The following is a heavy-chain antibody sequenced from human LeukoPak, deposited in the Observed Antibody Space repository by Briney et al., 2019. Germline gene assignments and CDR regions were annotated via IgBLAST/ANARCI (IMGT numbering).Heavy chain of an antibody. CDR3: AKKTPGTYPFDY. V-gene: IGHV3-23*01. Sequence: GGSLRLSCAASGFSFSSTAMNWVRQAPGKGLEWVSASGTDGDTYYADSVRGRLTISRDNSRNTLYLQMTSLRADDTAVYYCAKKTPGTYPFDYWGQGTLVTVSP. CDR1: GFSFSSTA. D-gene: IGHD6-13*01. CDR2: SGTDGDT. J-gene: IGHJ4*02.